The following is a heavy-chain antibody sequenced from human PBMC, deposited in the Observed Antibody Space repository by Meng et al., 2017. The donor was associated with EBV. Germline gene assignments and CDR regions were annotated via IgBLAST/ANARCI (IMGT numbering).Heavy chain of an antibody. CDR3: ASESGRGFTPDF. Sequence: QVQVGQSGAEVKRPGSSVKISCKTSGGPLRSDAVSWVRQGPGQGLEWLGGLIPMSGAPHYAQKFQDRVTITADEYTRTHYMELSSLRSDDTAMYYCASESGRGFTPDFWGQGTLVTVSS. D-gene: IGHD3-10*01. J-gene: IGHJ4*02. CDR2: LIPMSGAP. CDR1: GGPLRSDA. V-gene: IGHV1-69*01.